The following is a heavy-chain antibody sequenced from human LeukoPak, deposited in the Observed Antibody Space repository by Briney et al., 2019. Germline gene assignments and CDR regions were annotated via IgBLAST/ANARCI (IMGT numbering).Heavy chain of an antibody. CDR3: AREGGPFLEWLFVSYYYYMDV. V-gene: IGHV3-33*01. Sequence: GGSLRLYGAASGFTFSSYGMHWVRQAPGKGLEWVAVIWYDGSNKYYADSVKGRLTIYRDNSKNTLYLQMNSLRAEDTAVYYCAREGGPFLEWLFVSYYYYMDVWGKGTTVTVSS. CDR1: GFTFSSYG. J-gene: IGHJ6*03. D-gene: IGHD3-3*02. CDR2: IWYDGSNK.